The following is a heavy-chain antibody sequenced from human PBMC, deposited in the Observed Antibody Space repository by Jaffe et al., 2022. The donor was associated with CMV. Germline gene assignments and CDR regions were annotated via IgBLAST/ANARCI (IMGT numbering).Heavy chain of an antibody. D-gene: IGHD3-9*01. Sequence: EVQVVQSGGGLVQPGGSLRLSCEASGFSFTGYQMQWVRQAPGRGLEWVATMDGSGSPTYYGDSVKGRFTVSRDNAKNSLFLQMNSLRAEDTAVYYCVRDLDYREGSAYYDSFDVWGQGTLVTVSS. CDR1: GFSFTGYQ. V-gene: IGHV3-48*03. CDR3: VRDLDYREGSAYYDSFDV. J-gene: IGHJ3*01. CDR2: MDGSGSPT.